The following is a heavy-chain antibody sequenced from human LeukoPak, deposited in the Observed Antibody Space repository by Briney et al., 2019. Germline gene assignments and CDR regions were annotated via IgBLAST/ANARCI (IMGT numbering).Heavy chain of an antibody. J-gene: IGHJ4*02. Sequence: PSETLSLTCAVYGGSFSGYYWSWIRQPPGKGLEWIGEINPSGSTNYNPSLKSRVTISVDTSKNQFSLKLSSVTAADTAVYYCARVRGYGDYVDYWGQGTLVTVSS. D-gene: IGHD4-17*01. CDR3: ARVRGYGDYVDY. CDR2: INPSGST. V-gene: IGHV4-34*01. CDR1: GGSFSGYY.